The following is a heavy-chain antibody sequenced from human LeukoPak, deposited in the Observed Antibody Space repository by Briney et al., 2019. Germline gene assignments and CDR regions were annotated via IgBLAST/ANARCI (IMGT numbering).Heavy chain of an antibody. Sequence: SETLSLTCTVSGGSISSSSYYWVWLRQPPGKGLEWIRSIYHSGSNYYNPSLKRRVPISIDTPENQVSLKLSSVTAADTAVYYCARLALQEVGATQTYYLDYWGQGTLVTVSS. CDR2: IYHSGSN. CDR1: GGSISSSSYY. CDR3: ARLALQEVGATQTYYLDY. V-gene: IGHV4-39*07. J-gene: IGHJ4*02. D-gene: IGHD1-26*01.